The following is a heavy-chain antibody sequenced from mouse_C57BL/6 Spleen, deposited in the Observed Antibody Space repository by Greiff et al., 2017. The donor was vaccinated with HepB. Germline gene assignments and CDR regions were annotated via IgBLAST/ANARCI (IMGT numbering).Heavy chain of an antibody. J-gene: IGHJ3*01. D-gene: IGHD2-2*01. V-gene: IGHV1-76*01. CDR2: IYPGSGNT. CDR1: GYTFTDYY. CDR3: ARWNYGYDVGFAY. Sequence: VQRVESGAELVRPGASVKLSCKASGYTFTDYYINWVKQRPGQGLEWIARIYPGSGNTYYNEKFKGKATLTAEKSSSTAYMQLSSLTSEDSAVYFCARWNYGYDVGFAYWGQGTLVTVSA.